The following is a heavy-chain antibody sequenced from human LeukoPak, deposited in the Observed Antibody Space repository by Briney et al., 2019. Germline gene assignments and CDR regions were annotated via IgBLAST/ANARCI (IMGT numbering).Heavy chain of an antibody. J-gene: IGHJ4*02. CDR2: VSWDSRSA. CDR3: ARDSQDCTASTCYFDY. Sequence: PGGSLRLSCAASGFTFDDYAMQWVRQSPGKGLQWVSFVSWDSRSAYYADSVKGRFTISRDNNKKSVFLQMNSLGAEDTGFYYCARDSQDCTASTCYFDYWGQGTLVTVSA. CDR1: GFTFDDYA. V-gene: IGHV3-43D*03. D-gene: IGHD2-8*02.